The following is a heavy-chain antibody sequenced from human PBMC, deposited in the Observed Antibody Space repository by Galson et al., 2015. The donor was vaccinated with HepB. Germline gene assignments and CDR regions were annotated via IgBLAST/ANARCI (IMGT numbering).Heavy chain of an antibody. Sequence: CKASGYTFTSYGISWVRQAPGQGLEWMGWISAYNGNTNYAQKLQGRVTMTTDTSTSTAYMELRSLRSDDTAVYYCARDGPIVGATPFDYWGQGTLVTVSS. CDR1: GYTFTSYG. CDR2: ISAYNGNT. J-gene: IGHJ4*02. CDR3: ARDGPIVGATPFDY. D-gene: IGHD1-26*01. V-gene: IGHV1-18*01.